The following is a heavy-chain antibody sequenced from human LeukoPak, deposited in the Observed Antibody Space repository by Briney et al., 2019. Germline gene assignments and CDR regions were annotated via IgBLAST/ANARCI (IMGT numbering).Heavy chain of an antibody. CDR2: IRYDGSNK. Sequence: PGGSLRLSCAASGFTFSSYGMHWVRQAPGKGLEWVAFIRYDGSNKYYADSVKGRFTISRDNSKNTLYLQMNSLRAEDTAVYYCAKDGDRHSYGLFDYWGQVTLVTVSS. V-gene: IGHV3-30*02. CDR3: AKDGDRHSYGLFDY. D-gene: IGHD5-18*01. J-gene: IGHJ4*02. CDR1: GFTFSSYG.